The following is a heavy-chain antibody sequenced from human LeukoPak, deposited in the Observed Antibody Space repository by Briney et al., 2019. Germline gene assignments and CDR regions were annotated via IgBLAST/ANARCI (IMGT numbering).Heavy chain of an antibody. CDR2: IYHNSNT. Sequence: KTSETLSLTCTISGGSISSSNWWGWIRPPPGKVLEWIGEIYHNSNTDYNPSLKSRVTISVDNSNNQFSLSLTSVTAADTAVYYCVRDTPGGSYGDYDYWGQGTLVTVSS. J-gene: IGHJ4*02. CDR1: GGSISSSNW. V-gene: IGHV4-4*02. D-gene: IGHD4-17*01. CDR3: VRDTPGGSYGDYDY.